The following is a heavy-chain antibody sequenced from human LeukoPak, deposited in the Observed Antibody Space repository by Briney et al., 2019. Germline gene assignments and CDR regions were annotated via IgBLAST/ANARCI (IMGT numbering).Heavy chain of an antibody. J-gene: IGHJ4*02. CDR3: ARAGGVHTYGNYFDY. V-gene: IGHV3-11*06. CDR2: ITTRSSYT. D-gene: IGHD3-10*01. Sequence: GGSLRLSYTASGFTFTDYYMSWIRLAPGKGLEWVSYITTRSSYTNYAGSVKGRFTISRDNAKNSLFLQMNGLRAEDTAVCYCARAGGVHTYGNYFDYWGQGTLVTVSS. CDR1: GFTFTDYY.